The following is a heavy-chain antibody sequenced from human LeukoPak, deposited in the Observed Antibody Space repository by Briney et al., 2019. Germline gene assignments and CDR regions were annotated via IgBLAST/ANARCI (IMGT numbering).Heavy chain of an antibody. CDR1: GYTFTRYG. Sequence: GASVKVSCRASGYTFTRYGLSWVRQAPGQGLEWMGWISAYNGNTKYAQNLQGRVTMTTDTSTSTAYMELRSLRSDDTAVYYCAREIGHSGYVHDAFDIWGQGTMVTVSS. V-gene: IGHV1-18*01. CDR3: AREIGHSGYVHDAFDI. CDR2: ISAYNGNT. D-gene: IGHD5-12*01. J-gene: IGHJ3*02.